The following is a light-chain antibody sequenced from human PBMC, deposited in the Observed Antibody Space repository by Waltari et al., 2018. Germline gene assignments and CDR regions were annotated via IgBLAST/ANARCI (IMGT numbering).Light chain of an antibody. CDR3: QEYVNLPAT. Sequence: DIVLTQSPGTLSLSPGDRATLSCRASQSVRRSLTWYQQKPGQAPRLLIYDTSTRATGIPDRFRGSGSGTDFSLTISRLEPEDFAVYYCQEYVNLPATFGQGTKVEIK. J-gene: IGKJ1*01. V-gene: IGKV3-20*01. CDR2: DTS. CDR1: QSVRRS.